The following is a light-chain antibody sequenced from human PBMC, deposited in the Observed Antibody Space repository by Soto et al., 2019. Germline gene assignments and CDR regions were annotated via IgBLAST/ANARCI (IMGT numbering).Light chain of an antibody. V-gene: IGKV3-20*01. CDR1: QSVSNNY. CDR2: DAS. J-gene: IGKJ5*01. Sequence: EIVLTQSPGTLSLSPGERATLSCRASQSVSNNYLAWYQQKPGQAPRLLIYDASSRASGLPDRFSGSGSGTDFTLTISRLEPEDFAVYYCQQYGSSPPITFGQGTRLEIK. CDR3: QQYGSSPPIT.